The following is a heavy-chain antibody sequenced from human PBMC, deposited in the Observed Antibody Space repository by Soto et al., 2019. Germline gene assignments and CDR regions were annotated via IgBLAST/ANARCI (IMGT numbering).Heavy chain of an antibody. CDR1: GFRFSSCH. J-gene: IGHJ6*02. D-gene: IGHD2-2*01. CDR2: ISTTSGTI. CDR3: AKPLVPAAQPRYYYYYGMDV. V-gene: IGHV3-48*01. Sequence: GGSLRLSCEASGFRFSSCHMDWVRQAPGKGLEWVSYISTTSGTIYYADSVKGRFTVSRDNAENSLYLQMNSLRAEDTAVYYCAKPLVPAAQPRYYYYYGMDVWGQGTTVTVYS.